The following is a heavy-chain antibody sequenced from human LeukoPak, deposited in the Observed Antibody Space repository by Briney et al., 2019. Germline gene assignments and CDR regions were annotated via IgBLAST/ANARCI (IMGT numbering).Heavy chain of an antibody. V-gene: IGHV3-49*04. D-gene: IGHD3-3*01. J-gene: IGHJ4*02. Sequence: GGSLRLSCTTSGFTFGDYAMSWVRQAPGKGLEWVGFIRSKAYGGTTEYAASVKGRFTISRDDSKNIAHLQMDSLKIEDTAVYYCTRERYGSAYYGYWGLGTLVTVSS. CDR2: IRSKAYGGTT. CDR1: GFTFGDYA. CDR3: TRERYGSAYYGY.